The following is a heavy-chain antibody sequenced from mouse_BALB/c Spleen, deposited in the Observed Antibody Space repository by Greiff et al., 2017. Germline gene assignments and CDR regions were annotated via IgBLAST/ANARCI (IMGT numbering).Heavy chain of an antibody. D-gene: IGHD2-4*01. V-gene: IGHV5-12-2*01. CDR3: ARQGLYYDSPFDY. CDR2: ISNGGGST. Sequence: EVQLVESGGGLVQPGGSLKLSCAASGFTFSSYTMSWVRQTPEKRLEWVAYISNGGGSTYYPDTVKGRFTISRDNAKNTLYLQMSSLKSEDTAMYYCARQGLYYDSPFDYWGQGTTLTVSS. CDR1: GFTFSSYT. J-gene: IGHJ2*01.